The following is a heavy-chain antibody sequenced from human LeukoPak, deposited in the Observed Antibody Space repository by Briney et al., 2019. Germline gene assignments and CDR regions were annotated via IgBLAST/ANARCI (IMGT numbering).Heavy chain of an antibody. V-gene: IGHV3-23*01. J-gene: IGHJ4*02. CDR2: MSGSGGTT. CDR3: GKGGGGGCGSTSCSNLFDY. D-gene: IGHD2-2*01. CDR1: GFTFSSYA. Sequence: GGSLRLSCAASGFTFSSYAMSWIRQAPGKGLEWVSAMSGSGGTTYYADSVKGRFTISRDNSKNTLYLQMNSLRADDTAIYYWGKGGGGGCGSTSCSNLFDYWGQGTLVTVSS.